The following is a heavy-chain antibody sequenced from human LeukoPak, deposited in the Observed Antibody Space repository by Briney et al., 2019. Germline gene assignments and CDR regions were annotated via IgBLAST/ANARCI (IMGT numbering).Heavy chain of an antibody. CDR2: ISPDGGST. J-gene: IGHJ4*02. CDR1: GFTLRSYW. Sequence: GGSLRLSCAASGFTLRSYWMHWVRQTPGKGLVWVSRISPDGGSTAYADSVKGRFTISRDNARNTLYLQLSSLGAEDTALYYCARVSSLWSFDSWGQGTLVTVSS. V-gene: IGHV3-74*01. D-gene: IGHD3-10*01. CDR3: ARVSSLWSFDS.